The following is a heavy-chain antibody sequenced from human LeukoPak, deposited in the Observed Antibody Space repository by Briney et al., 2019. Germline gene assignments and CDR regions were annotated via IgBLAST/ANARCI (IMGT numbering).Heavy chain of an antibody. CDR1: GGSINIYY. D-gene: IGHD3-10*01. V-gene: IGHV4-59*01. CDR2: IYYSGST. CDR3: ARDRVYGSGTYTLDYYYYYMDV. Sequence: SETLSLTCTVPGGSINIYYWSWIRQPPGKGLEWIGYIYYSGSTNYNPSLKSRVTISVDTSKNQFSLKLSSVTAADTAVYYCARDRVYGSGTYTLDYYYYYMDVWGKGTTVTVSS. J-gene: IGHJ6*03.